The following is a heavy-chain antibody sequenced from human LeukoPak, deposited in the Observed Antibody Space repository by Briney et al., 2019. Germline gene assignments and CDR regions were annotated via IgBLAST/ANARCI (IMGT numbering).Heavy chain of an antibody. Sequence: ASAKVSCKASGYTFTSYYMHWVRQAPGQGLEWMGIINPSGGSTSYAQKFQGRVTMTRDMSTSTVYMELSSLRSEDTAVYYCAREHGDSYFDYWGQGTLVTVSS. J-gene: IGHJ4*02. CDR2: INPSGGST. CDR3: AREHGDSYFDY. D-gene: IGHD4-17*01. V-gene: IGHV1-46*01. CDR1: GYTFTSYY.